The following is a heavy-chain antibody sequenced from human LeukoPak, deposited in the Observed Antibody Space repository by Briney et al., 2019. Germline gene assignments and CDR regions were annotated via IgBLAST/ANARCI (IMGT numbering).Heavy chain of an antibody. CDR3: ARGTELYYGSGSYYFDY. J-gene: IGHJ4*02. CDR1: GFTFSSYA. CDR2: ISSNGGST. D-gene: IGHD3-10*01. Sequence: GGSLRLSCAASGFTFSSYAMPWVRQAPGKGLEYVSAISSNGGSTYYANSVKGRFTISRDNSKNTLYLQMGSLRAEDMAVYYCARGTELYYGSGSYYFDYWGQGTLVTVSS. V-gene: IGHV3-64*01.